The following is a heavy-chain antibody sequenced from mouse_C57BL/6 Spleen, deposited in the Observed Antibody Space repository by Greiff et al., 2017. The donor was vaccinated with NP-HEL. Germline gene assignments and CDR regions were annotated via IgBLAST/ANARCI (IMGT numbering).Heavy chain of an antibody. Sequence: EVKLVESGEGLVKPGGSLKLSCAASGFTFSSYAMSWVRQTPEKRLEWVAYVSSGGDYIYYADTVKGRFTISRDNARNTLYLQMSSLKSEDTAMYYCTRDYYGAAYWGQGTLVTVSA. V-gene: IGHV5-9-1*02. CDR1: GFTFSSYA. CDR3: TRDYYGAAY. J-gene: IGHJ3*01. CDR2: VSSGGDYI. D-gene: IGHD1-1*01.